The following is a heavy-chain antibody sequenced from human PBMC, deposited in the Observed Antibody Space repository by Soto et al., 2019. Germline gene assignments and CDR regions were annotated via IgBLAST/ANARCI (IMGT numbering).Heavy chain of an antibody. D-gene: IGHD1-26*01. CDR1: GGSISSGGYS. CDR2: MYHSGGT. CDR3: ARAPGLGLLIAFDI. Sequence: QLQLQESGSGLVKPSQTLSLTCAVSGGSISSGGYSWSWIRQPPGKGLEWIGYMYHSGGTYYNPSLKSRVSISVDSANNQFSLKLSCVTAADTAVFYCARAPGLGLLIAFDIWGQGTMVTVSS. V-gene: IGHV4-30-2*01. J-gene: IGHJ3*02.